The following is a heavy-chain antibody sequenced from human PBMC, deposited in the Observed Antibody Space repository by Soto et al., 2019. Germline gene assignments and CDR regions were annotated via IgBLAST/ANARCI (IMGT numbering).Heavy chain of an antibody. CDR3: ARMVRGVLPARYYYGMDV. D-gene: IGHD3-10*01. Sequence: ASVKVSCKASGGTFSSYTISGVRQDPGQGLEWMGRIIPILGIANYAQKFQGRVTITADKSTSTAYMELSSLRSEDTAVYYCARMVRGVLPARYYYGMDVWGQGTTVTVSS. CDR2: IIPILGIA. CDR1: GGTFSSYT. J-gene: IGHJ6*02. V-gene: IGHV1-69*02.